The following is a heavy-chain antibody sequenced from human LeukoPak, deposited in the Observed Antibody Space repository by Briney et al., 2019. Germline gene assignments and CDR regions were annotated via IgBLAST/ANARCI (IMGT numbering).Heavy chain of an antibody. CDR2: IYHSGST. D-gene: IGHD2-2*01. CDR3: ARTSWTIKGDYYYYYYMDV. J-gene: IGHJ6*03. CDR1: GYSISSGYY. V-gene: IGHV4-38-2*02. Sequence: SETLSLTCTVSGYSISSGYYWGWIRQPPGKGLEWIGSIYHSGSTYYKSSLKSRVTISVDTSKNQFSLKLSSVTAADPAVYYCARTSWTIKGDYYYYYYMDVWGKGTTVTISS.